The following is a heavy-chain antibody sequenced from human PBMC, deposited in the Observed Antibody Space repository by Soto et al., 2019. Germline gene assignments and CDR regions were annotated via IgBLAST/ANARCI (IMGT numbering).Heavy chain of an antibody. CDR3: ARRRTRYGDYPG. CDR2: IYYSGST. CDR1: GGSISSSSYY. Sequence: PSETLSLTCTVSGGSISSSSYYWGWIRQPPGKGLEWIGSIYYSGSTYYNPSLKSRVTISVDTSKNQFSLKLSSVTAADTAVYYCARRRTRYGDYPGWGQGTLVTVSS. V-gene: IGHV4-39*01. D-gene: IGHD4-17*01. J-gene: IGHJ4*02.